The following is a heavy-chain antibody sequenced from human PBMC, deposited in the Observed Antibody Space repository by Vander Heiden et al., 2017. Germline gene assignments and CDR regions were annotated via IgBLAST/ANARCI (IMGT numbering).Heavy chain of an antibody. J-gene: IGHJ5*01. CDR3: AKEGLWYGGNWFDP. Sequence: EVPLVDSGGGLVQPGGSLRVSCEASGFNFRYYAMTWVRQAPGKGLEWVSTISGSGNDADYAGSVKGRFIISRENSKNTLYLQMNSLRAGDTALYYCAKEGLWYGGNWFDPWGQGTLVTVSS. D-gene: IGHD3-10*01. CDR1: GFNFRYYA. CDR2: ISGSGNDA. V-gene: IGHV3-23*04.